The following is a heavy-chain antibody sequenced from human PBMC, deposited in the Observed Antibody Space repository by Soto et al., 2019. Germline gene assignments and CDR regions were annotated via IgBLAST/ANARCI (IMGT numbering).Heavy chain of an antibody. V-gene: IGHV1-8*01. CDR3: ARGGGYYDSSGYNNAFDI. CDR2: MNPNSGNT. Sequence: WASVKVSCKASGHTFTSYDINWVRQATGQGLEWMGWMNPNSGNTGYAQKFQGRVTMTRNTSISTAYMELSSLRSEDTAVYYCARGGGYYDSSGYNNAFDIWGQGTMVTV. D-gene: IGHD3-22*01. CDR1: GHTFTSYD. J-gene: IGHJ3*02.